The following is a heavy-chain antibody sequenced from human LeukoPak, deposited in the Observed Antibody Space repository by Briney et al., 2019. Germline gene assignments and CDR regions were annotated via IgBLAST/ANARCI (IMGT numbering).Heavy chain of an antibody. Sequence: PGESLKISCKGSGYSFTNHWIGWVRQVPGKGLEWMGIIYPGDSDTRYSPSFQGQVTISADKSISTAYLQWSSLKASDAAMYYCAKVNGQKAFDIWGQGTMVTVSS. CDR3: AKVNGQKAFDI. CDR2: IYPGDSDT. CDR1: GYSFTNHW. J-gene: IGHJ3*02. V-gene: IGHV5-51*01.